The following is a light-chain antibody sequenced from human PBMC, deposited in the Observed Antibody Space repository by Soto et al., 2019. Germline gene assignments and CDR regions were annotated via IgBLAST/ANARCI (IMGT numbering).Light chain of an antibody. J-gene: IGLJ1*01. CDR1: SSNIGAGYD. CDR3: QSYDSTLSGYV. V-gene: IGLV1-40*01. Sequence: QSVLTQSPSVSGAPGQRVTISCTGSSSNIGAGYDVHWYQQLPGTPPKLLIYGNSNRPSGVPDRVSGSKSGTSASLAITGLQAEDEADYYCQSYDSTLSGYVFGTGTKLTVL. CDR2: GNS.